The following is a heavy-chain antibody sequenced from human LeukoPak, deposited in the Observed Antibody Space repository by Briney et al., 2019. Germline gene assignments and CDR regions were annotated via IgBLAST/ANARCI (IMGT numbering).Heavy chain of an antibody. CDR3: ARAPQAYCGGDCYNDAFDI. V-gene: IGHV1-69*04. CDR1: GGTFSSYA. D-gene: IGHD2-21*02. J-gene: IGHJ3*02. Sequence: SVKVSCKASGGTFSSYAISWVRQAPGQGLEWMGRIIPILGIANYAQKFQGRVTITADKSTSTAYMELSSLRSEDTAVYYCARAPQAYCGGDCYNDAFDIWGQGTMVTVSS. CDR2: IIPILGIA.